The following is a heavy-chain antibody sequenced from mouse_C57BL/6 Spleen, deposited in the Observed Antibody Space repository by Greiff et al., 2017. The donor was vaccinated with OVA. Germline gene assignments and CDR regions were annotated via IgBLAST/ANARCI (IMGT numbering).Heavy chain of an antibody. D-gene: IGHD2-2*01. CDR3: ARIEGLRGFAY. Sequence: VQLQQPGAELVKPGASVKLSCKASGYTFTSYWMHWVKQRPGQGLEWIGMIHPNSGSTNYNEKFKSKATLTVDKSSSTAYMQLSSLTSEDSAVYYCARIEGLRGFAYWGQGTLVTVSA. V-gene: IGHV1-64*01. J-gene: IGHJ3*01. CDR2: IHPNSGST. CDR1: GYTFTSYW.